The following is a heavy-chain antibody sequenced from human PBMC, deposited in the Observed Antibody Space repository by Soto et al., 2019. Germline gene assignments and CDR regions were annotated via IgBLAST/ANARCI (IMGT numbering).Heavy chain of an antibody. Sequence: SETLSLTCTVSGGSVSSGSYYWSWIRQPPGKGLEWIGYIYYSGSTNYNPSLKSRVTISVDTSKNQFSLKLSSVTAADTAVYYCARLRGYCSGGSCAREPYDAFEIWGQGTMVTVSS. CDR2: IYYSGST. CDR1: GGSVSSGSYY. D-gene: IGHD2-15*01. V-gene: IGHV4-61*01. J-gene: IGHJ3*02. CDR3: ARLRGYCSGGSCAREPYDAFEI.